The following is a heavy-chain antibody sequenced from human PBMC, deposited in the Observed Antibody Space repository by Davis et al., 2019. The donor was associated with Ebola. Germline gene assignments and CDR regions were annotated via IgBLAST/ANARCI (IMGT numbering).Heavy chain of an antibody. V-gene: IGHV1-2*04. CDR3: ARDPRSYRTVAFDI. CDR1: GYTFTGYY. CDR2: INPNSGGT. J-gene: IGHJ3*02. Sequence: ASVTVSCKASGYTFTGYYMHWVRQAPGQGLEWMGWINPNSGGTNYAQKFQGWVTMTRDTSISTAYMELRSLRSDDTAVYYCARDPRSYRTVAFDIWGQGTMVTVSS. D-gene: IGHD1-26*01.